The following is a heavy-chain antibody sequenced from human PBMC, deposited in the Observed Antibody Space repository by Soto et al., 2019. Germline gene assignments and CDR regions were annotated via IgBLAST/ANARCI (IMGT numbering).Heavy chain of an antibody. J-gene: IGHJ6*02. CDR2: IYPRGGTT. D-gene: IGHD3-22*01. Sequence: QVQLVQSGAEVKKPGASVKVSCKASGYNFTSHYMHWVRQAPGQGLESMGIIYPRGGTTIYAQKFQGRVTMTRDTSTHTFYMELCSLISEDTAMYYCARVGYSSTGTTFHYHGLDVWGQGTTVTVSS. CDR3: ARVGYSSTGTTFHYHGLDV. CDR1: GYNFTSHY. V-gene: IGHV1-46*01.